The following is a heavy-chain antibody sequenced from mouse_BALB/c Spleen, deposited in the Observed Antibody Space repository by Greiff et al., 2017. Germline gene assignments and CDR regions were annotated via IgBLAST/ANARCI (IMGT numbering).Heavy chain of an antibody. CDR2: IYPGDGDT. V-gene: IGHV1-82*01. CDR1: GYAFSSSW. Sequence: VQLQQSGPELVKPGASVKISCKASGYAFSSSWMNWVKQRPGQGLEWIGRIYPGDGDTNYNGKFKGKATLTADKSSSTAYMQLSSLTSVDSAVYFCARSHYYYFDYWGQGTTLTVSS. J-gene: IGHJ2*01. CDR3: ARSHYYYFDY. D-gene: IGHD1-1*01.